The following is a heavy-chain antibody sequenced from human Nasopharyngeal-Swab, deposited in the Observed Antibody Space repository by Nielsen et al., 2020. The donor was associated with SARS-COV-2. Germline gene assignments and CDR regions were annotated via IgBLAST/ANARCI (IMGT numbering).Heavy chain of an antibody. CDR2: IYYSGST. J-gene: IGHJ4*02. Sequence: GSLRLSCAVYGGSFSGYYWSWIRQPPGKGLEWIGYIYYSGSTNYNPSLKSRVTISVDTSKNQFSLKLSSVTAADTAVYYCARHHYDFWSGYYEGYFDYWGQGTLVTVSS. CDR3: ARHHYDFWSGYYEGYFDY. D-gene: IGHD3-3*01. V-gene: IGHV4-59*08. CDR1: GGSFSGYY.